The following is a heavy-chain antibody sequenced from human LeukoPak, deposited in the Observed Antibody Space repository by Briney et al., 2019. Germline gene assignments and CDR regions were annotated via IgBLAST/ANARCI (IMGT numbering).Heavy chain of an antibody. D-gene: IGHD4-17*01. CDR1: GFTFSADS. J-gene: IGHJ3*02. CDR3: AREPHSDYSDHTDAFDI. CDR2: ISRSGSTT. Sequence: GGSLRLSCVGSGFTFSADSMNWVRQAPDKGLEWISYISRSGSTTYYGDSVKGRSTISRDNAKNTLYLQMNSQRAEDTAVYYCAREPHSDYSDHTDAFDIWGQGTMVTVSS. V-gene: IGHV3-48*04.